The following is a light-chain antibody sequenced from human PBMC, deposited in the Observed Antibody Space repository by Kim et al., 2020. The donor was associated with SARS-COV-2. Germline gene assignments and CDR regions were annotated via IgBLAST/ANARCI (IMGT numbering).Light chain of an antibody. CDR1: KIGSKS. V-gene: IGLV3-9*01. Sequence: SVAQGQTGRITGEGNKIGSKSLHWDQQKPGQAPVLVIYRDSNRPSGIPERFSGSNSGNTATLTISRGQAGDEADYYCQVWDSSTYVFGTGTKVTVL. J-gene: IGLJ1*01. CDR3: QVWDSSTYV. CDR2: RDS.